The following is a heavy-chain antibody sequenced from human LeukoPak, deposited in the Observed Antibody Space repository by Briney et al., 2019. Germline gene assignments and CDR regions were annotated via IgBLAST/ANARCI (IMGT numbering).Heavy chain of an antibody. Sequence: PGESLRLSCAASGFTFSICSMTWVRQAPGKGLEWVSTMTGSGGTAYYADSVKGRFTISRDNSKNTLDLQMNSLRVEDTAIYYCAKEIAYFGDRGVDYRGQGTLVTVSS. CDR3: AKEIAYFGDRGVDY. CDR1: GFTFSICS. J-gene: IGHJ4*02. CDR2: MTGSGGTA. V-gene: IGHV3-23*01. D-gene: IGHD3-10*01.